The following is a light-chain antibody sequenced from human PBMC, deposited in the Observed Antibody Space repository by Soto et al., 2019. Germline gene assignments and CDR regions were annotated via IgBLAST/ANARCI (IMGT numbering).Light chain of an antibody. V-gene: IGKV3-15*01. CDR3: QQYNKWPLR. Sequence: EVVMTQSPATLSVSRGAGAALSCRASQGVRPCLHGYQQKTGQAPRLLVYGASTRATGVPAGFRGSGSGTEFTLTISSLGSEDFAVYYCQQYNKWPLRLGQGTKVDIK. J-gene: IGKJ1*01. CDR1: QGVRPC. CDR2: GAS.